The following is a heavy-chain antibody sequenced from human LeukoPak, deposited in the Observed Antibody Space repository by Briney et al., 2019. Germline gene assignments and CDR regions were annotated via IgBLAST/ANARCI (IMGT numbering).Heavy chain of an antibody. CDR1: GFTFSSYG. J-gene: IGHJ4*02. V-gene: IGHV3-21*01. Sequence: GGSLRLSCAASGFTFSSYGMSWVRQAPGKGLEWVSSISSSSSYIYYADSVKGRFTISRDNAKNSLYLQMNSLRAEDTAVYYCARDPTVTTLFDYWGQGTLVTVSS. CDR3: ARDPTVTTLFDY. CDR2: ISSSSSYI. D-gene: IGHD4-17*01.